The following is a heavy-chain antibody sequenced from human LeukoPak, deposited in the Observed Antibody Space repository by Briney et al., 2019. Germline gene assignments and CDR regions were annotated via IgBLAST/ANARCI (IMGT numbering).Heavy chain of an antibody. V-gene: IGHV1-24*01. CDR1: GYTLTELS. CDR3: ASLSRGLDY. D-gene: IGHD1-26*01. CDR2: FDPEDGET. J-gene: IGHJ4*02. Sequence: GASVKVSCKVSGYTLTELSMHWVRQAPGKGLEWMGGFDPEDGETIYAQKFQGRVTMTRDTSTSTVYMELSSLRSEDTAVYYCASLSRGLDYWGQGTLVTVSS.